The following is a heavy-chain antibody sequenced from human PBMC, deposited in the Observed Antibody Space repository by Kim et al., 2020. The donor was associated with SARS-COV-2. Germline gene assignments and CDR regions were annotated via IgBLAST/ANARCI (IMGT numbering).Heavy chain of an antibody. D-gene: IGHD5-18*01. CDR2: IIPIFGTA. J-gene: IGHJ3*02. V-gene: IGHV1-69*13. CDR3: ATKPRYSSDAFDI. Sequence: SVKVSCKASGGTFSSYAISWVRQAPGQGLEWMGGIIPIFGTANYAQKFQGRVTITADESTSPAYMELSRLSSEDTAVYYCATKPRYSSDAFDIWGQGT. CDR1: GGTFSSYA.